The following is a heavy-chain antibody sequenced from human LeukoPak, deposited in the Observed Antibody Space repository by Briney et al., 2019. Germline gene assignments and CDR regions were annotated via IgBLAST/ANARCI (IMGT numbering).Heavy chain of an antibody. CDR2: ISYDGSNK. Sequence: PGRPLRLSCAASGFTFSSYGMHWVRQAPGKGLEWVAVISYDGSNKYYADSVKGRFTISRDNSKNTLYLQMNSLRVEDTAVYYCARGPQGKSGSPPYYFDYWGQGTLVTVSS. CDR3: ARGPQGKSGSPPYYFDY. D-gene: IGHD1-26*01. CDR1: GFTFSSYG. J-gene: IGHJ4*02. V-gene: IGHV3-30*03.